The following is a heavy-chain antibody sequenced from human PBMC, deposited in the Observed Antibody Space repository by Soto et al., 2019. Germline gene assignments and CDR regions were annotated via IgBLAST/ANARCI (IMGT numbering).Heavy chain of an antibody. D-gene: IGHD6-13*01. J-gene: IGHJ6*02. CDR2: IYPGDSDT. V-gene: IGHV5-51*01. CDR3: ARHGSSSWYQYYYYVMEF. CDR1: EYGFISYW. Sequence: GVPLKISCKGSEYGFISYWIGWVRQMPGKGLEWMGIIYPGDSDTRYSPSFQGQVTISADKSISTAYLQWSSLKASDTAMYYCARHGSSSWYQYYYYVMEFLGQGTTVTV.